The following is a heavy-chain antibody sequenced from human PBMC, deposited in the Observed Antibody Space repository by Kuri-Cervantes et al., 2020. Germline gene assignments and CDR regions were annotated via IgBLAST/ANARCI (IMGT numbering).Heavy chain of an antibody. CDR1: GFTVSSNY. J-gene: IGHJ4*02. CDR3: AKGGAVAGGSFDY. V-gene: IGHV3-9*01. Sequence: SLKISCAASGFTVSSNYMSWVRQAPGKGLEWVSGISWNSGSIGYADSVKGRFTISRDNAKNSLYLQMNSLRAEDTALYYCAKGGAVAGGSFDYWGQGTLVTVSS. D-gene: IGHD6-19*01. CDR2: ISWNSGSI.